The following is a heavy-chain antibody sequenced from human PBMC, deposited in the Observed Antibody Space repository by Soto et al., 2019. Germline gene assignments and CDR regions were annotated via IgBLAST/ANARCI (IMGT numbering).Heavy chain of an antibody. D-gene: IGHD3-10*02. CDR2: IKSKTDGGTT. V-gene: IGHV3-15*07. J-gene: IGHJ4*02. Sequence: EVQLVESGGGLVKPGGSLRVSCAASGFTFSNAWMFWVRQAPGKGPEWVGRIKSKTDGGTTDYNTLMKDRFTILRKDSKNTMYMEMTGVDIEDTAVYYCCTGVAIVRSVALAYWGQEILVTVST. CDR1: GFTFSNAW. CDR3: CTGVAIVRSVALAY.